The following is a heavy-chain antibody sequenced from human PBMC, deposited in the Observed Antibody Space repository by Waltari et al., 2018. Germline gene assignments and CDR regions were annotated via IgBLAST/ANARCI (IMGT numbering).Heavy chain of an antibody. CDR1: GFPFSSYG. J-gene: IGHJ4*02. Sequence: QVQLVESGGGVVQPGRSLRLSCAAAGFPFSSYGMHWVRQAPGKGLEWVAVISYDGSNKYYADSVKGRFTISRDNSKNTLYLQMNSLRAEDTAVYYCAKSGSTYFDYWGQGTLVTVSS. CDR2: ISYDGSNK. V-gene: IGHV3-30*18. CDR3: AKSGSTYFDY.